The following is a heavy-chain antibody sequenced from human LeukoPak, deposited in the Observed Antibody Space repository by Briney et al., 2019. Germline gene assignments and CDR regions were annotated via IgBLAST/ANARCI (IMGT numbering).Heavy chain of an antibody. CDR3: ASYTAGGGGLDY. J-gene: IGHJ4*02. CDR1: GGSFSGYY. Sequence: SETLSLTCAVYGGSFSGYYWSWIRQPPGKGLEWIGEINHSGSTNYNPSLKSRVTISVDTSKNQFSLKLSSVTAADTAVYYCASYTAGGGGLDYWGQGTLVTVSS. D-gene: IGHD5-18*01. V-gene: IGHV4-34*01. CDR2: INHSGST.